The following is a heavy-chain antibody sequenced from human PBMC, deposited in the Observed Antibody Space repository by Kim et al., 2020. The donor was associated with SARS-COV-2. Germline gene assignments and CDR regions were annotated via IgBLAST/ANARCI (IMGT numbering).Heavy chain of an antibody. V-gene: IGHV3-33*01. CDR1: GFTFSSCG. CDR2: IWYDGSYK. Sequence: GGSLRLSCAASGFTFSSCGMHWVRQAPGKGLEWVAVIWYDGSYKYYADSVKGRFTISRDNSKNTLYLQMNSLRTEDTAVYYCARQAGRSWFTDHCGQG. D-gene: IGHD3-10*01. J-gene: IGHJ1*01. CDR3: ARQAGRSWFTDH.